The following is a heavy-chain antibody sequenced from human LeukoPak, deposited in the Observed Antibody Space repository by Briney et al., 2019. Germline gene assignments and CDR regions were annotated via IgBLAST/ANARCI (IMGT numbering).Heavy chain of an antibody. CDR1: GFTFSSYA. CDR3: AKGIKGYSSSSS. Sequence: PGESLRLSCAASGFTFSSYAMNWVRKAPGKGLEWVSAITGSGGSTYYADSVKGRFTISRDNSKNTLYLQMNSLRAEDTAVYYCAKGIKGYSSSSSWGQGTLVTVSS. V-gene: IGHV3-23*01. J-gene: IGHJ5*02. D-gene: IGHD6-6*01. CDR2: ITGSGGST.